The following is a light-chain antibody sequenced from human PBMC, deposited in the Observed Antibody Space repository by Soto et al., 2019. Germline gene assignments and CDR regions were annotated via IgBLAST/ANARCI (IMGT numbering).Light chain of an antibody. V-gene: IGLV1-40*01. J-gene: IGLJ2*01. CDR3: QSYDSSLSGSEV. CDR1: SSNIGAGYD. CDR2: GNS. Sequence: QAVVTQPPSVSGAPGQRVTISCTGSSSNIGAGYDVHWYQQLPGTAPKLLIYGNSNRPSGVPDRFSGSKSGTSASLAITGLQAEDVADYYCQSYDSSLSGSEVFGGGTQLTVL.